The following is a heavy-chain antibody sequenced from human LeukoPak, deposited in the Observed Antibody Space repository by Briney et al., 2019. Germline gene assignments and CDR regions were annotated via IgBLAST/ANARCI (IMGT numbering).Heavy chain of an antibody. Sequence: ASVKVSCKASGYTFINYYMHWVRQAPGQGLEWMGMINPSGGSTTYAQKFQGRVTMTRNTSISTAYMELSSLRSEDTAVYHCAREGGSIDWFDPWGQGTLVTVSS. CDR2: INPSGGST. CDR3: AREGGSIDWFDP. D-gene: IGHD3-16*01. J-gene: IGHJ5*02. CDR1: GYTFINYY. V-gene: IGHV1-46*01.